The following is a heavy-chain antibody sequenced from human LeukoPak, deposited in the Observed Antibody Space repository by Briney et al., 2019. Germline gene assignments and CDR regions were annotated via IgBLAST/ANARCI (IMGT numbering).Heavy chain of an antibody. D-gene: IGHD3-10*01. V-gene: IGHV4-39*01. CDR1: GASISSDSYF. J-gene: IGHJ5*02. CDR2: ISHGGST. Sequence: PSETLSLTCTVSGASISSDSYFWAWIRHPPGKGLDWIGSISHGGSTYYNPSLKSRVNISVGTSKIQFSLELSSVTAADTGVYYCARLYRYYLGSGTYVEGWFDPWGQGTLVTVSS. CDR3: ARLYRYYLGSGTYVEGWFDP.